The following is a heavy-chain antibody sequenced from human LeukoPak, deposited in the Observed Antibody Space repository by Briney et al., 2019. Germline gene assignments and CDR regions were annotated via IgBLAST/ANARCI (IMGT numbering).Heavy chain of an antibody. D-gene: IGHD5-18*01. J-gene: IGHJ4*02. CDR3: ARVRLAAMARIFDY. CDR2: IYYSGSA. Sequence: SETLALTCTVSGGSISSYYWSWIRQPPGKGLEWIGYIYYSGSANYNPSLKSRVTISVDTSKNHFSLKLSSVTAADTAVYYCARVRLAAMARIFDYWGQRTLVTVSS. V-gene: IGHV4-59*01. CDR1: GGSISSYY.